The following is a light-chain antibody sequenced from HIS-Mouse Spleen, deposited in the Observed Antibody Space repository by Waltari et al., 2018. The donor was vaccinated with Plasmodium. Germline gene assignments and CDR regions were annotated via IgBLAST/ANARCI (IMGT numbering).Light chain of an antibody. CDR3: QSADSSGTPNWV. CDR2: KDS. CDR1: ALPKQY. Sequence: SYELTQPPSVSVSPGQTARITCPGDALPKQYSYWYQQKPRQAPVLVIYKDSERPSGIPERFSGSSSGTTVTLTISGVQAEDEADYYCQSADSSGTPNWVFGGGTKLTVL. J-gene: IGLJ3*02. V-gene: IGLV3-25*03.